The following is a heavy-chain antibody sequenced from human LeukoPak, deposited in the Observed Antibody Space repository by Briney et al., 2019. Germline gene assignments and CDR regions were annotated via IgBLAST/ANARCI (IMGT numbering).Heavy chain of an antibody. V-gene: IGHV1-18*01. D-gene: IGHD5-24*01. J-gene: IGHJ4*02. CDR2: ISAYNGNT. CDR3: ARVEADGWHEPY. Sequence: GASVKVSCKASGYSFTTFGISWVRQAPGQGLEWMGWISAYNGNTNYAQKLQGRVTMTTDTSTSTAYMELRSLRSDDTAVYYCARVEADGWHEPYWGQGTLVTVSS. CDR1: GYSFTTFG.